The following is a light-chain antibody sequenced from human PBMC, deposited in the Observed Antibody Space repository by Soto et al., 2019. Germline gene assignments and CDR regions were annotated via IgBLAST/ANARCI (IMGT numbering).Light chain of an antibody. CDR3: QQYGGSPPYT. V-gene: IGKV3-20*01. J-gene: IGKJ2*01. Sequence: EIVLTQSPGTLSLSPGERATLSCRASQSVSSIYLAWYQQKPGQAPRLLIYRASSSATGIPDRFSGSGSGTYFTLTISRLEPEDFAVYYCQQYGGSPPYTFGQGTKLEIK. CDR2: RAS. CDR1: QSVSSIY.